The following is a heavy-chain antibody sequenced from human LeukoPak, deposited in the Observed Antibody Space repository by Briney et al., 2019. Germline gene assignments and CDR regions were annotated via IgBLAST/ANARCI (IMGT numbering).Heavy chain of an antibody. J-gene: IGHJ4*02. CDR1: GYTFTGYF. CDR3: ARVYGIAAAGEGAY. D-gene: IGHD6-13*01. CDR2: ISAYNGNT. Sequence: ASVKVSCKASGYTFTGYFMHWVRQAPGPGLEWMGWISAYNGNTNYAQKLQGRVTMTTDTSTSTAYMELRSLRSDDTAVYYCARVYGIAAAGEGAYWGQGTLVTVSS. V-gene: IGHV1-18*04.